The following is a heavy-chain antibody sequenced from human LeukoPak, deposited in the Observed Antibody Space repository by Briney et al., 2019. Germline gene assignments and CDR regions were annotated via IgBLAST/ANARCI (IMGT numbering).Heavy chain of an antibody. D-gene: IGHD6-19*01. CDR2: ISWDGRRP. CDR1: GFIFDDYT. CDR3: ARNREQWPHDYFDY. V-gene: IGHV3-43*01. J-gene: IGHJ4*02. Sequence: PGGSLRLSCAASGFIFDDYTMHWVRQAPGKGLEWVSLISWDGRRPYYADSVKGRFTISRDNAENSLYLQMNSLSAEATAVYYCARNREQWPHDYFDYWGQGTLVTVSS.